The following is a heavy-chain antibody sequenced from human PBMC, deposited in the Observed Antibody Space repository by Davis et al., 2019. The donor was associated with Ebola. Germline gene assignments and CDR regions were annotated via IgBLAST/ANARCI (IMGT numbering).Heavy chain of an antibody. Sequence: ASVKVSCKASGYTFTGYYMHWVRQAPGQGLEWMGRINPNSGGTNYAQKFQGRVTMTRDTSISTAYMGLSRLRSDDTAVYYCARLGYYGSGGYGMDVWGKGTTVTVSS. D-gene: IGHD3-10*01. CDR3: ARLGYYGSGGYGMDV. CDR1: GYTFTGYY. J-gene: IGHJ6*04. V-gene: IGHV1-2*06. CDR2: INPNSGGT.